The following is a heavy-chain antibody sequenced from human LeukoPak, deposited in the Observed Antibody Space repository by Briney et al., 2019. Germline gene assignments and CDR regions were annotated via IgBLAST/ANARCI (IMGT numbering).Heavy chain of an antibody. Sequence: GGSLRLSCVVSEFTVSSNYMSWVRQAPGKGLEWVAIIYTGGYTNYADSVKGRFTISRDNSKNTLYLQMNYLRADDTAVYYCARRAGGYSHSYDYWGQGTLVTVSS. V-gene: IGHV3-53*01. CDR2: IYTGGYT. D-gene: IGHD4-23*01. J-gene: IGHJ4*02. CDR1: EFTVSSNY. CDR3: ARRAGGYSHSYDY.